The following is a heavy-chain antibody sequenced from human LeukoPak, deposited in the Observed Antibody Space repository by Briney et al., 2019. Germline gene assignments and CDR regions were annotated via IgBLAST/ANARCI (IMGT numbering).Heavy chain of an antibody. CDR3: ARLRREVGATRYYFDY. D-gene: IGHD1-26*01. Sequence: SETLSLTCTVSGVSLSSSSYYWGWIRQPPGKGLEWIGSIYHSGSTYYNPSLKSRVTISVDTSKNQFSLKLSSVTAADTAVYYCARLRREVGATRYYFDYWGQGTLVTVSS. CDR1: GVSLSSSSYY. CDR2: IYHSGST. J-gene: IGHJ4*02. V-gene: IGHV4-39*07.